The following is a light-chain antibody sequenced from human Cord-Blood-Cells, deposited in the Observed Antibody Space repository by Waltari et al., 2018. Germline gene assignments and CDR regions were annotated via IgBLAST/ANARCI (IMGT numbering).Light chain of an antibody. CDR2: DAS. CDR3: QQRSNWPPYT. CDR1: QSVSSY. J-gene: IGKJ2*01. V-gene: IGKV3-11*01. Sequence: EIVLTPSPATLSLSPGERATLPCRASQSVSSYLAWYQQKPGQSPRLLIYDASIRATGIPARFSGSWSGTDFTLTISSLEPKDFAVYYCQQRSNWPPYTFGQGTKLEIK.